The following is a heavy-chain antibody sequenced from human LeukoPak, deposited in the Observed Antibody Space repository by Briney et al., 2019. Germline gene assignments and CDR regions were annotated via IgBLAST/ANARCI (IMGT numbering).Heavy chain of an antibody. J-gene: IGHJ4*02. Sequence: SETLSLTCAVYGGSFSGYYWSWIRQPPGKGLEWIGEINHSGSTNCNPSLKSRVTISVDTSKNQFSLKLSSVTAADTAVYYCARGSVTGYYTFDYWGQGTLVTVSS. D-gene: IGHD3-9*01. CDR1: GGSFSGYY. CDR2: INHSGST. V-gene: IGHV4-34*01. CDR3: ARGSVTGYYTFDY.